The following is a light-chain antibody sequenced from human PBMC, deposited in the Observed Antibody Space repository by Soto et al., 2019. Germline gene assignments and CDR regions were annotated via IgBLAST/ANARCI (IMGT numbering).Light chain of an antibody. CDR2: DAS. V-gene: IGKV1-5*01. Sequence: GDRVTISCLASQSFSGMLAWYQQKPGKATKLLIYDASSLESGVPSRFSGSGSGTDFTRTISSLQPDDFATDFWQQYHSCSLFGQGTKLEIK. CDR3: QQYHSCSL. CDR1: QSFSGM. J-gene: IGKJ2*01.